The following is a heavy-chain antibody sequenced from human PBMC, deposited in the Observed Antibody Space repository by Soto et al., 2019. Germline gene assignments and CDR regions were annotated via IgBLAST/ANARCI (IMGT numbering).Heavy chain of an antibody. CDR2: IYSGGST. J-gene: IGHJ4*02. V-gene: IGHV3-53*01. CDR1: GFTVSSNY. D-gene: IGHD6-19*01. CDR3: ARDGYSSGPEN. Sequence: GGSLRLSCAASGFTVSSNYMSWVRQAPGKGLEWVSVIYSGGSTYYADSVKGRFTISRDNSKNTLYLQMNSLRAEDTAVYYCARDGYSSGPENWGQGTPGHRRL.